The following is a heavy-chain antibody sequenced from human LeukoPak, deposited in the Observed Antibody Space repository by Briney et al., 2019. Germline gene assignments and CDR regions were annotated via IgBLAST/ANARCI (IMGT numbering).Heavy chain of an antibody. J-gene: IGHJ4*02. V-gene: IGHV3-7*05. CDR3: ARDAKYYYDSSGYYWNY. Sequence: GGSLRLSCAASGFTFSSYWMSWVRQAPGKGLEWVANIKQDGSEKYYVDSVKGRFTISRDNAKNSLYLQMNSLRAEDTAVYYCARDAKYYYDSSGYYWNYWDQGTLVTVSS. CDR1: GFTFSSYW. CDR2: IKQDGSEK. D-gene: IGHD3-22*01.